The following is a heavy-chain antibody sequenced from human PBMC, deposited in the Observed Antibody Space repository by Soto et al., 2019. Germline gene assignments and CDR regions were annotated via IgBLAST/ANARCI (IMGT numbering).Heavy chain of an antibody. CDR1: GFIFSNYA. J-gene: IGHJ4*02. V-gene: IGHV3-23*01. D-gene: IGHD2-2*01. CDR3: AKGSASSRPYYFDC. CDR2: ITDSGGDT. Sequence: EVQILESGGGLVQPGGSLRLSCAASGFIFSNYAMSWVRQSPGKGLEWVSAITDSGGDTYHADSVKGRFTISRDNTKNTLYLQMNSLKAEDTAVYYCAKGSASSRPYYFDCWGQGTLVTVSS.